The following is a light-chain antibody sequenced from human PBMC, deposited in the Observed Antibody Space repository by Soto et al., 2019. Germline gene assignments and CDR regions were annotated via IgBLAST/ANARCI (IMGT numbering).Light chain of an antibody. J-gene: IGKJ4*01. CDR3: QQSYTTPLT. CDR1: QNISIY. V-gene: IGKV1-39*01. CDR2: TVS. Sequence: DIQIAQSPSSLSASVGDRVTITCRASQNISIYLNWYQQKPGKAPKLLIYTVSNLQGGVPSRFSGSGSGTHFTLTISSLQPEDFATYYCQQSYTTPLTFGGGTKVDIK.